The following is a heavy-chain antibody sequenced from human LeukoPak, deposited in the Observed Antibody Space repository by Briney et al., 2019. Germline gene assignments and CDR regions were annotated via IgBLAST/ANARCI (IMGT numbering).Heavy chain of an antibody. CDR1: GFTFSSFE. J-gene: IGHJ4*02. V-gene: IGHV3-48*03. CDR2: ITSGGGTT. CDR3: ARDQGIFGVPG. D-gene: IGHD3-3*01. Sequence: PGGSLRLSCAASGFTFSSFEMNWKRQAPGKGLEWVSYITSGGGTTYYADSVRGRFTISRDNAKNSLFLEMNSLRADDTAVYYCARDQGIFGVPGWGQGTLVTVSS.